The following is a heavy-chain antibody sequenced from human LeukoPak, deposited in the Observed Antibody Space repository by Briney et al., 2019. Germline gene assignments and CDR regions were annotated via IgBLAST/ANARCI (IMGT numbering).Heavy chain of an antibody. V-gene: IGHV5-51*01. CDR2: IYSGDSDT. D-gene: IGHD3-22*01. CDR3: ARHLDYCDSSGSRLYGMDV. J-gene: IGHJ6*02. CDR1: GYSFISYW. Sequence: GESLKIPCKGSGYSFISYWIGWVRQMPGKGLEGMGTIYSGDSDTRYSPSFQGQVTISADKSISTAYLQWSSLKASDTAMYYCARHLDYCDSSGSRLYGMDVWGQGTTVTVSS.